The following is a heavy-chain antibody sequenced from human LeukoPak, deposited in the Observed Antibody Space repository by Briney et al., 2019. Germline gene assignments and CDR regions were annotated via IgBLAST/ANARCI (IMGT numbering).Heavy chain of an antibody. CDR2: IYYSGST. CDR1: GGSISSYY. D-gene: IGHD5-18*01. J-gene: IGHJ4*02. CDR3: ARGRNGYSYGQGFDY. Sequence: SENLSLTCTVSGGSISSYYWSWIRQPPGKGLEWIGYIYYSGSTNYNPSLKSRVTISVDTSKNQFSLKLSSVTAADTAVYYCARGRNGYSYGQGFDYWGQGTLVTVSS. V-gene: IGHV4-59*01.